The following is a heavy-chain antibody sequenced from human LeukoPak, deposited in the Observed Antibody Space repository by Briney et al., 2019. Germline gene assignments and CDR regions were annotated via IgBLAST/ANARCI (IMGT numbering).Heavy chain of an antibody. CDR3: AKERVTMVRGVIPLGY. CDR1: GFTFSSYG. Sequence: SGGSLRLSCAASGFTFSSYGMHWVRQAPGKGLEWVAFIRHDGSNKYYADSVKGRFTISRDNSKNTLYLQMNSLRAGDTAVYYCAKERVTMVRGVIPLGYWGQGTLVTVSS. V-gene: IGHV3-30*02. CDR2: IRHDGSNK. J-gene: IGHJ4*02. D-gene: IGHD3-10*01.